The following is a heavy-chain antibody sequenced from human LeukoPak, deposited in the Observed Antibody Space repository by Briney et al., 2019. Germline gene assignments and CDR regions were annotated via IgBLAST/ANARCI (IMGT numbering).Heavy chain of an antibody. CDR3: VKGGYTYYDILTGPILGVDY. Sequence: PGGSLRLSCAASGFTFSTYGMNWVRQAPGKGLEYVSAISSNGGSTYYADSVKGRFTISRDNSKNTLYLQMSSLRAEDTAVYYCVKGGYTYYDILTGPILGVDYWGQGTLVTVSS. D-gene: IGHD3-9*01. CDR1: GFTFSTYG. J-gene: IGHJ4*02. CDR2: ISSNGGST. V-gene: IGHV3-64D*06.